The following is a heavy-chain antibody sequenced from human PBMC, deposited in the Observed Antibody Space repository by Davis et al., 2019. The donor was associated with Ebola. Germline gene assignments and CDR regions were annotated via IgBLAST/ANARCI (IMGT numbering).Heavy chain of an antibody. Sequence: GGSPRLSCAASGFTFSSYGMHWVRQAPGKGLEWVAVIWYDGSNKYYADSVKGRFTISRDNSKNTLYLQMNSLRDEDTAVYYCARDSWTYYDFWSGSTFRYWGQGTLVTVSS. V-gene: IGHV3-33*01. CDR2: IWYDGSNK. CDR3: ARDSWTYYDFWSGSTFRY. J-gene: IGHJ4*02. D-gene: IGHD3-3*01. CDR1: GFTFSSYG.